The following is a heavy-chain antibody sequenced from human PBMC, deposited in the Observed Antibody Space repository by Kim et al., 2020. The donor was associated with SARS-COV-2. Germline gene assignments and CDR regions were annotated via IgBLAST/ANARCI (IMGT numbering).Heavy chain of an antibody. CDR2: IDVSNGNT. CDR1: GYSFSSYG. CDR3: ARGGPLGSF. Sequence: ASVKVSCKASGYSFSSYGIHWVRQAPGQRLDWMGWIDVSNGNTKYSQNFQGRLAITKYTSASIAYMELNSLRSEDTAVYYCARGGPLGSFWGQGTLVTVSS. J-gene: IGHJ4*02. D-gene: IGHD1-26*01. V-gene: IGHV1-3*01.